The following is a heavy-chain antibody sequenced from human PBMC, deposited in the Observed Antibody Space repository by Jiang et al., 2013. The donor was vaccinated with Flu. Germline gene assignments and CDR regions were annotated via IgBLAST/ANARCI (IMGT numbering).Heavy chain of an antibody. CDR1: RTSIRSFY. Sequence: GLVKPSETLSLTCTASRTSIRSFYWSWIRQPAGKGLEWIGRIYSSGSASYNPSLNSRVSMSVDTSKNQFSLKLRSVTAADTALYYCAITYYFDSSSYSSNDAFDIWGQGTMVTVSS. V-gene: IGHV4-4*07. D-gene: IGHD3-22*01. CDR3: AITYYFDSSSYSSNDAFDI. CDR2: IYSSGSA. J-gene: IGHJ3*02.